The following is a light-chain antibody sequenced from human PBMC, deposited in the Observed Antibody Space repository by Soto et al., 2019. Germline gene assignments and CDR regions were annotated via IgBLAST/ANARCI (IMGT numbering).Light chain of an antibody. CDR2: GAS. J-gene: IGKJ4*01. CDR1: QSVSSSY. Sequence: EIVLTQSPGTLSLSPGERATLSCRASQSVSSSYLAWSQQKPGQAPRLLFYGASSRATGIRDRFSGSGSETHFTLTISRLEPEDFAVYYCQQYDSSPLTFGGGTKVEIK. V-gene: IGKV3-20*01. CDR3: QQYDSSPLT.